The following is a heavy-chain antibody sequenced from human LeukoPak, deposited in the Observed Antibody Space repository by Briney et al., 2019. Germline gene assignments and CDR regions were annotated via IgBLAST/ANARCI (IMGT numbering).Heavy chain of an antibody. CDR2: IYPGDSGS. J-gene: IGHJ4*02. CDR3: ARRDSSGYYFRFDY. V-gene: IGHV5-51*01. CDR1: GYSFTSYW. Sequence: GESLKISGKGSGYSFTSYWIGWVRQMPGKGLEWMGIIYPGDSGSRYSPSFQGQVTISADKSISTAYLQWSSLKASDSAMYYCARRDSSGYYFRFDYWGRGTLVTVSS. D-gene: IGHD3-22*01.